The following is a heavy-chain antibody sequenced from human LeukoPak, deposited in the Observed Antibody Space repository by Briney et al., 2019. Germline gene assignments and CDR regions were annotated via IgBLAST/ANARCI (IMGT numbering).Heavy chain of an antibody. CDR3: ARGAYYDILTGPGDNAFDI. Sequence: GGSLRLSCAASGFTFSSYDMHWVRQATGKGLEWVSAIGTAGDTYYPGSVKGRFTISRENAKNSLYLQMNSLRAGDTAVYYCARGAYYDILTGPGDNAFDIWGQGTMVTVSS. CDR1: GFTFSSYD. CDR2: IGTAGDT. V-gene: IGHV3-13*01. D-gene: IGHD3-9*01. J-gene: IGHJ3*02.